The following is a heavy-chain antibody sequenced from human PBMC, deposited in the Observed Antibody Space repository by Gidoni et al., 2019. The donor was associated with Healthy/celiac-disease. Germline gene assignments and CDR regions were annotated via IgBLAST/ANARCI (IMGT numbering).Heavy chain of an antibody. CDR1: GGSISSGDYY. CDR2: IYYSGST. D-gene: IGHD2-2*01. CDR3: ARFIVVVPAAFDY. J-gene: IGHJ4*02. Sequence: QVQLQESCPGLVKPSQTLSLTCTVSGGSISSGDYYWSWIRQPPGKGLEWIGYIYYSGSTYYNPSLKSRVTISVDTSKNQFSLKLSSVTAADTAVYYCARFIVVVPAAFDYWGQGTLVTVSS. V-gene: IGHV4-30-4*01.